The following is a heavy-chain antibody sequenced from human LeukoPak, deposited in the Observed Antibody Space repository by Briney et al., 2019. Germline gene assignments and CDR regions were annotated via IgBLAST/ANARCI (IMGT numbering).Heavy chain of an antibody. J-gene: IGHJ4*02. V-gene: IGHV3-33*01. D-gene: IGHD5-18*01. CDR2: IWYDGSNK. CDR1: GFTFSSYG. CDR3: ARDRSSGLWPPTTYYFDY. Sequence: GGSLRLSCAASGFTFSSYGMHWVRQAPGKGLEWVAVIWYDGSNKYYADSVKGRFTISRDNSKNTLHLQMNSLRAEDTAVYYCARDRSSGLWPPTTYYFDYWGQGTLVTVSS.